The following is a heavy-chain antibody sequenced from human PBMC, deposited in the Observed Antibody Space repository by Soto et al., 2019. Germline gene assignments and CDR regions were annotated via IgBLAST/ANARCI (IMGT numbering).Heavy chain of an antibody. CDR3: ANLPLYGSGFDC. V-gene: IGHV3-9*01. D-gene: IGHD3-10*01. CDR2: ISWNGDAT. J-gene: IGHJ4*02. Sequence: EVQLVESGGGLVQPGRSLRLSCAASGFTFDDYAIHWVRQAPGKGLEWVSGISWNGDATGYADSVQGRFIISRDNAKNSLYLQMNSLRNEDPAIYYCANLPLYGSGFDCWGQGTLVTVSS. CDR1: GFTFDDYA.